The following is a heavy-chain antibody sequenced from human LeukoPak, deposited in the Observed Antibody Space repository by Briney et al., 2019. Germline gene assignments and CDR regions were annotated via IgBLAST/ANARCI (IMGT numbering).Heavy chain of an antibody. V-gene: IGHV5-51*01. CDR1: GYIFSNHW. CDR2: IYPVDSDA. CDR3: ARGGIGNWFDP. Sequence: GESLKISCKASGYIFSNHWIGWVRQMPGRGLEYMGIIYPVDSDARYSPSFRGQVTMSADMSINTAYLQWSSLKASDTAMYYCARGGIGNWFDPWGQGTLVTVSS. J-gene: IGHJ5*02. D-gene: IGHD3-16*01.